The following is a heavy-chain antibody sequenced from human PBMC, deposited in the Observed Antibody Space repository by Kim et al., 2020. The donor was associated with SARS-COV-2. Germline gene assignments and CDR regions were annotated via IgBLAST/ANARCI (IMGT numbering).Heavy chain of an antibody. CDR3: ARAVTVTTSGAFFDI. J-gene: IGHJ3*02. V-gene: IGHV3-13*01. D-gene: IGHD4-17*01. Sequence: GSVKGRFTISRENAKNSLYLQMNSLRAGDTAVYYCARAVTVTTSGAFFDIWGQETMVTVSS.